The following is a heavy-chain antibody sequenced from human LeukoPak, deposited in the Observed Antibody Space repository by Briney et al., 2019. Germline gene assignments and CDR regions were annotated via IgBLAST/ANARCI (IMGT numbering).Heavy chain of an antibody. D-gene: IGHD6-25*01. CDR2: ISYDGSNK. V-gene: IGHV3-30-3*01. CDR1: GFTFSSYA. Sequence: GSLRLSCAASGFTFSSYAMHWVRQAPGKGPEWVAVISYDGSNKYYADSVKGRFTISRDNSKNTLYLQMNSLRAEDTAIYYCARQSTIGAAKIDPWGQGSLVTVSS. CDR3: ARQSTIGAAKIDP. J-gene: IGHJ5*02.